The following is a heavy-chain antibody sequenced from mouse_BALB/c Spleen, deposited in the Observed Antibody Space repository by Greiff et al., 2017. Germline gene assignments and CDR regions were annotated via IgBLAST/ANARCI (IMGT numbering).Heavy chain of an antibody. Sequence: EVMLVESGGDLVKPGGSLKLSCAASGFTFSSYGMSWVRQTPDKRLEWVATISSGGSYTYYPDSVKGRFTISRDNAKNTLYLQMSSLKSEDTAMYYCARAGIYYDYDDGAWFAYWGQGTLVTVSA. CDR3: ARAGIYYDYDDGAWFAY. CDR2: ISSGGSYT. J-gene: IGHJ3*01. D-gene: IGHD2-4*01. V-gene: IGHV5-6*01. CDR1: GFTFSSYG.